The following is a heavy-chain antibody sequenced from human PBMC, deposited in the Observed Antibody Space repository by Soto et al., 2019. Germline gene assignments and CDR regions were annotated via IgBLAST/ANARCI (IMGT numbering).Heavy chain of an antibody. CDR2: ISAYNGNT. D-gene: IGHD2-2*01. Sequence: ASVKVSCKASGYTFTSYGISWVRQAPGQGLEWMGWISAYNGNTNYAQKLQGRVTMTTDTSTSTAYMELRSLRSDDTAVYYCARGYCSSTSCYVLSDFAYWGQGTLVTVSS. V-gene: IGHV1-18*01. J-gene: IGHJ4*02. CDR1: GYTFTSYG. CDR3: ARGYCSSTSCYVLSDFAY.